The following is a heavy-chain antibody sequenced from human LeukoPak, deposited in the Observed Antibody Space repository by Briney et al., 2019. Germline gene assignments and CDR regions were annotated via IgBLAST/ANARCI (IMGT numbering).Heavy chain of an antibody. V-gene: IGHV3-7*03. CDR3: AKGGSAKFDY. CDR1: GFTFSNYW. D-gene: IGHD6-25*01. Sequence: GSLRLSCAASGFTFSNYWMSWVRQAPGKGLEWVANIKQDGSEKYYVDSVKGRFTISRDNAKNSLYLQMNTLRAEDTAVYYCAKGGSAKFDYWGQGTLVTVSS. J-gene: IGHJ4*02. CDR2: IKQDGSEK.